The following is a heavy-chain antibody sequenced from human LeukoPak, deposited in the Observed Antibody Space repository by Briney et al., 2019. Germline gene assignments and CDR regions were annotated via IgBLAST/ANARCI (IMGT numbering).Heavy chain of an antibody. V-gene: IGHV3-21*01. J-gene: IGHJ4*02. CDR2: IRSSSSYI. D-gene: IGHD3-22*01. CDR3: AREGGAYYDSSGYYFFDY. CDR1: GFTFSSYS. Sequence: PGGSLRLSCAASGFTFSSYSMNWVRQAPGKGLEWVSSIRSSSSYIYYADSVKGRFTISRDNAKNSLYLQMNSLRAEDTAVYYCAREGGAYYDSSGYYFFDYWGQGTLVTVSS.